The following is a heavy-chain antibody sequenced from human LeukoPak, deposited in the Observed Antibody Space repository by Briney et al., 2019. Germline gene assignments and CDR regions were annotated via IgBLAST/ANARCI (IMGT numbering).Heavy chain of an antibody. Sequence: PGGSLRLSCAASGFTFSSYAMSWVRQAPGKGLEWVSYISSRGSTIYYADSVKGRFTFSRDNAKNSLYLQMNSLRAEDTGIYYCAREFQNSFDIWGQGTVVTVSS. J-gene: IGHJ3*02. V-gene: IGHV3-48*03. CDR3: AREFQNSFDI. CDR1: GFTFSSYA. D-gene: IGHD2/OR15-2a*01. CDR2: ISSRGSTI.